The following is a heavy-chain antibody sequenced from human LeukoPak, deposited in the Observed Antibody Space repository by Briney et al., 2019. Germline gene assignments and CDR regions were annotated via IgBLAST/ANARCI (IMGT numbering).Heavy chain of an antibody. Sequence: GASVTVSCKASGYTFTGYYMHWVRQAPGQGLEWMGWINPNSGGTNYAQKFQGRVTMTRDTSISTAYMDLSRLRSDDTAVYYCARVKWAVYQLLDYWGQGTLVTVSS. CDR2: INPNSGGT. D-gene: IGHD2-2*01. V-gene: IGHV1-2*02. CDR1: GYTFTGYY. CDR3: ARVKWAVYQLLDY. J-gene: IGHJ4*02.